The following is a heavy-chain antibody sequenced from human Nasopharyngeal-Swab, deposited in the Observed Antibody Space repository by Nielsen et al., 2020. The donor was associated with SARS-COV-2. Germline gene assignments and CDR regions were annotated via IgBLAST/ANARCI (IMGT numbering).Heavy chain of an antibody. J-gene: IGHJ3*02. CDR2: INHSGST. D-gene: IGHD3-10*01. CDR3: ARGFGFGAYRI. Sequence: PGKGLEWIGEINHSGSTNYNPSLKSRVTISVDTSKNQFSLKLSSVTAADTAVYYCARGFGFGAYRIWGQGTMVAVSS. V-gene: IGHV4-34*01.